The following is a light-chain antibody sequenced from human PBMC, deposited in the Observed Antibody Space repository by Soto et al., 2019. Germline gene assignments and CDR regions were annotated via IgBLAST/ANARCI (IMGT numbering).Light chain of an antibody. CDR2: RNN. CDR3: ASWDDSLSGVV. V-gene: IGLV1-47*01. J-gene: IGLJ2*01. Sequence: QLVLPQPPSASGTPGQRVSISCSGSSSNIGTNYVYWYQQFPGTAPKLLLYRNNQRPSGVPDRFSGSKSGTSASLAISGLRPEDEADYYCASWDDSLSGVVVGGGTKVTVL. CDR1: SSNIGTNY.